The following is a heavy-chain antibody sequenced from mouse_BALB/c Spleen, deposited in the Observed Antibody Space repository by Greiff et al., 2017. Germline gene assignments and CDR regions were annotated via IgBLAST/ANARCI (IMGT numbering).Heavy chain of an antibody. D-gene: IGHD1-1*01. J-gene: IGHJ2*01. Sequence: VQLQQSGPELVKPGASVKLSCKASGYTFTSYVMHWVQQKPGQGLEWIGYINTYNDGTKYNENVNGKATLTSDKSSCTAYIELSSLTSEDSAVYCCARYGNPFDYWGQGTTLTVSA. V-gene: IGHV1-14*01. CDR2: INTYNDGT. CDR3: ARYGNPFDY. CDR1: GYTFTSYV.